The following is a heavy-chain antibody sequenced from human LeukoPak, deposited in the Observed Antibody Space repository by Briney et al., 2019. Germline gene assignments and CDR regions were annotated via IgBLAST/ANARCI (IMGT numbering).Heavy chain of an antibody. Sequence: PGGSLRLSCAATGFTFDDYAKHWVRQAPGKGLEWVSGISWNSGSIGYADSVKGRFTISRDNAKNSLYLQMNSLRAEDTALYYCAKEDIVVVPAARNYYYGMDVWGQGTTVTVSS. CDR1: GFTFDDYA. J-gene: IGHJ6*02. CDR2: ISWNSGSI. CDR3: AKEDIVVVPAARNYYYGMDV. V-gene: IGHV3-9*01. D-gene: IGHD2-2*01.